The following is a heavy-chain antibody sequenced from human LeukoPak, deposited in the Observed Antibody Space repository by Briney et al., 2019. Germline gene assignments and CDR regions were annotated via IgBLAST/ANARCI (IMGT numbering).Heavy chain of an antibody. Sequence: SETLSLTCSVSSGSISSYYWSWIRQPPGKGLEWIGYIYYSGRTSYNPSLKSRVTISVDTSKNHFSLTLSSVAAADTAVYYCARGQKYRNGYTVTELGSGYFDYWGQGTLVTVSS. CDR2: IYYSGRT. CDR3: ARGQKYRNGYTVTELGSGYFDY. CDR1: SGSISSYY. V-gene: IGHV4-59*01. J-gene: IGHJ4*02. D-gene: IGHD5-18*01.